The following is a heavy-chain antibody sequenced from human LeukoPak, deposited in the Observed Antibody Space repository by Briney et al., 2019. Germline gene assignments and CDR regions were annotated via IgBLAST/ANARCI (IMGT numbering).Heavy chain of an antibody. CDR1: GFTFDDYA. V-gene: IGHV3-9*03. J-gene: IGHJ3*01. CDR3: TRGLESSSSSTDAFDV. Sequence: GGSLRLSCVASGFTFDDYAMHRVRQAPGKGLEWVSSISWHSGGIDYADSVKGRFTISRDNAKNSLYLQMNSLRAEDMALYYCTRGLESSSSSTDAFDVWGQGTMVTVSS. CDR2: ISWHSGGI. D-gene: IGHD6-6*01.